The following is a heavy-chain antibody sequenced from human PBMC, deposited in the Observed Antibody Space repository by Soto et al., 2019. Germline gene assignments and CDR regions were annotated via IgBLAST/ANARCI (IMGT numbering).Heavy chain of an antibody. D-gene: IGHD3-22*01. J-gene: IGHJ5*02. CDR3: ARGYYYDSSGYYQPNWFDP. CDR2: INHSGST. Sequence: SETLSLTCAVYGGSFSGYYWSWIRQPPGKGLEWIGEINHSGSTNYNPSLKSRVTISVDTSKKQFSLKLSSVTAAGTAVYYCARGYYYDSSGYYQPNWFDPWGQGTMVTVYS. V-gene: IGHV4-34*01. CDR1: GGSFSGYY.